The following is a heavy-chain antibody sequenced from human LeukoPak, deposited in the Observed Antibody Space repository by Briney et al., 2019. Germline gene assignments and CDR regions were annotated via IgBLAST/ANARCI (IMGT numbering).Heavy chain of an antibody. CDR2: INPNSGGT. CDR1: GYTFTSYD. J-gene: IGHJ4*02. D-gene: IGHD3-3*01. CDR3: ARGNSITIFGFRATPFDY. Sequence: ASVKVSCKASGYTFTSYDINWVRQATGQGLEWMGWINPNSGGTNYAQKFQGRVTMTRDTSISTAYMELSMLRSDDTAVYYCARGNSITIFGFRATPFDYWGQGTLVTVSS. V-gene: IGHV1-2*02.